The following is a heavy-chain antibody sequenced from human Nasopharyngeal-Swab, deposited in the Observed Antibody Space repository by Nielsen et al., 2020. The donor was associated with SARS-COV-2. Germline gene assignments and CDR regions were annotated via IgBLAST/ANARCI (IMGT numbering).Heavy chain of an antibody. J-gene: IGHJ4*02. CDR3: ARDGSSLRYFDWLPRGAFDY. V-gene: IGHV3-21*01. CDR2: ISSSSSYI. D-gene: IGHD3-9*01. Sequence: VRQAPGKGLEWVSSISSSSSYIYSADSVKGRFIISRDNAKNSLYLQMNSLRAEDTAVYYCARDGSSLRYFDWLPRGAFDYWGQGTLVTVSS.